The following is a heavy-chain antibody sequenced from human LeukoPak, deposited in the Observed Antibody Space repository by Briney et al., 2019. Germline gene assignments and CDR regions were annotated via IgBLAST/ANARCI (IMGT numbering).Heavy chain of an antibody. V-gene: IGHV3-74*01. CDR3: ARAQYIPPFDL. Sequence: GGSLTLSCAASGFTFSSYWMHWVRQAPGKGLVWVSRINSDGSSTSYADSVKGRFTISRDNAKNTLYLQMNSLRAEDTAVYYCARAQYIPPFDLWGQGTLVTVSS. D-gene: IGHD6-6*01. CDR1: GFTFSSYW. J-gene: IGHJ5*02. CDR2: INSDGSST.